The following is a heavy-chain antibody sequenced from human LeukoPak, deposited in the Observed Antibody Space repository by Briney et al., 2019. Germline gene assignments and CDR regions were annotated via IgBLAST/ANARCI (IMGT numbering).Heavy chain of an antibody. CDR1: GFTLSSYA. V-gene: IGHV3-23*01. CDR2: VDGGGGGT. J-gene: IGHJ4*02. Sequence: GGSLRLSCAASGFTLSSYAMTWVRQAPGRGLEWVSSVDGGGGGTYYADSVKGRFTISRDNSKNTLYLQMNSLRAEDTAVYYCAKKVQLWPGGGEIDYWGQGTLVTVSS. D-gene: IGHD5-18*01. CDR3: AKKVQLWPGGGEIDY.